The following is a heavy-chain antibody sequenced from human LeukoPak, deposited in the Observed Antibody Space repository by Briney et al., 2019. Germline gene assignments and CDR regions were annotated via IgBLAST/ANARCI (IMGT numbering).Heavy chain of an antibody. CDR1: GFTVSSNY. CDR3: ARRGLYLLDY. CDR2: IYSGGST. J-gene: IGHJ4*02. V-gene: IGHV3-66*01. Sequence: GGSLRLSCAASGFTVSSNYMSWVRQAPGKGLEWVSVIYSGGSTYYADSVTDRFTISRDSSKNTLYLQMNSLSAQDTAVYFCARRGLYLLDYWGGGALVSVSS.